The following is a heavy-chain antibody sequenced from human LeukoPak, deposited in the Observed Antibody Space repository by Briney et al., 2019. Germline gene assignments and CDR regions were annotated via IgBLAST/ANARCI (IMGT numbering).Heavy chain of an antibody. D-gene: IGHD4-17*01. V-gene: IGHV4-59*01. J-gene: IGHJ4*02. CDR2: IYYSGST. Sequence: SETLSLTCAVYGGSFSGYYWSWIRQPPGKGLEWIGYIYYSGSTNYNPSLKSRVTISVDTSKNQFSLKLSSVTAADTAVYYCAREDGDYQGSLTFDYWGQGTLVTVSS. CDR3: AREDGDYQGSLTFDY. CDR1: GGSFSGYY.